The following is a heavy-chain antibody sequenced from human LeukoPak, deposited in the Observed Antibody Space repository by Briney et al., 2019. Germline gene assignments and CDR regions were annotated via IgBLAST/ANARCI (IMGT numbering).Heavy chain of an antibody. CDR2: INAGNGNT. CDR1: GYTFSIYA. D-gene: IGHD3-22*01. Sequence: ASVKVSCKASGYTFSIYAMQWVRQAPGQGLEWMGWINAGNGNTKYSQKFQGRVTITRDTSASTAYMELSSLRSEDTALYYCARGVWSSRGMQYYFDYWGQGTLVTVSS. J-gene: IGHJ4*02. V-gene: IGHV1-3*01. CDR3: ARGVWSSRGMQYYFDY.